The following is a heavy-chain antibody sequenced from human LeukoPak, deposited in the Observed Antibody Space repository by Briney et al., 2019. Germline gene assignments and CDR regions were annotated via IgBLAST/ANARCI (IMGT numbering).Heavy chain of an antibody. Sequence: SETLSLTCTVSGGSISIYYGSWIRQPPGKGLEWIGYIYYSGSTNYNPSRKGRVTISVNTSKNQFSLKLRSVTAADTAVYSCARAHVLRFLEWSPDAFDIWGQGTMVTVSS. J-gene: IGHJ3*02. CDR2: IYYSGST. CDR3: ARAHVLRFLEWSPDAFDI. V-gene: IGHV4-59*08. D-gene: IGHD3-3*01. CDR1: GGSISIYY.